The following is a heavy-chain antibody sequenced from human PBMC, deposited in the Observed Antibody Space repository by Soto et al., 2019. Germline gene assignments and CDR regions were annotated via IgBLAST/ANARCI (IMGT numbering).Heavy chain of an antibody. Sequence: QITLKESGPTLVKPTQTLTLTCTFSGFSLTTSGVGVGWIRQPPGKALEWLALIYWDDDKRYSPSLQSRLTIPKDTSKNQVVLTMTNMDPVDTATYYCAHYADYVGGVDYWGQGTLVTVSS. D-gene: IGHD4-17*01. CDR3: AHYADYVGGVDY. J-gene: IGHJ4*02. CDR2: IYWDDDK. CDR1: GFSLTTSGVG. V-gene: IGHV2-5*02.